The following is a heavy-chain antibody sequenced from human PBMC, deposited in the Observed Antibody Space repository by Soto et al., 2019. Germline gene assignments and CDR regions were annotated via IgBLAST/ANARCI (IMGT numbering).Heavy chain of an antibody. CDR2: ISSSSSYI. Sequence: GGSLRLSCAASGFTFSSYSMNWVRQAPGKGLEWASSISSSSSYIYYADSVKGRFTISRDNAKNSLYLQTNSLRAEDTAVYYCARPHSSGRYSYYYYYYGMDVWGQGTTVPVSS. J-gene: IGHJ6*02. CDR3: ARPHSSGRYSYYYYYYGMDV. D-gene: IGHD6-19*01. V-gene: IGHV3-21*01. CDR1: GFTFSSYS.